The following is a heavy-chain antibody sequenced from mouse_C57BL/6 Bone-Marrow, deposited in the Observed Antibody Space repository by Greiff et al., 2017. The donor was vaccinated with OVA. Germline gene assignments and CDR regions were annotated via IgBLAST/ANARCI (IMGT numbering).Heavy chain of an antibody. CDR2: INPYNGGT. J-gene: IGHJ3*01. V-gene: IGHV1-19*01. Sequence: VQLQQSGPVLVKPGASVKMSCKASGYTFTDYYMNWVKQSHGKSLEWIGVINPYNGGTSSNQKVKGKATLTVAKSSSTAYMELNSLTSEDSAVYYCAGLLRWFAYWGQGTLVTVSA. CDR3: AGLLRWFAY. CDR1: GYTFTDYY. D-gene: IGHD2-3*01.